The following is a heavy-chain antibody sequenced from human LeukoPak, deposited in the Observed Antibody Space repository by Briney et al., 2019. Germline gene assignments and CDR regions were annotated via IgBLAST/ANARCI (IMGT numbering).Heavy chain of an antibody. V-gene: IGHV1-69*04. CDR2: IIPLLGIA. CDR1: GGTFTTYA. D-gene: IGHD3-16*02. J-gene: IGHJ4*02. Sequence: SVKVSCKASGGTFTTYAISWVRQAPGQGLEWMGRIIPLLGIANHAQKFQGRITVTADKSANIAYMELSSLRSEDTAVYYCARGQSYEISERPFDYWGQGTLVTVSS. CDR3: ARGQSYEISERPFDY.